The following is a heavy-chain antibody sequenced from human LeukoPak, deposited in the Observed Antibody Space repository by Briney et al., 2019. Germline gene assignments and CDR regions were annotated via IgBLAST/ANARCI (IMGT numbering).Heavy chain of an antibody. D-gene: IGHD3-10*01. CDR2: MYHSGST. CDR1: GYSIGSGYY. V-gene: IGHV4-38-2*02. Sequence: PSETLSLTCTVSGYSIGSGYYWGWIRQPPGKGLEWLGSMYHSGSTYYNPSLKSRVTISVDISKNQFSLRLSSMTAADTAVYYCARGVGPGILRSVDAFDIWGQGTMVTVSS. J-gene: IGHJ3*02. CDR3: ARGVGPGILRSVDAFDI.